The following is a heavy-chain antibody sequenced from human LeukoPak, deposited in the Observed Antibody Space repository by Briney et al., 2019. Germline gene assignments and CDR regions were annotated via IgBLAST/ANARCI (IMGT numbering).Heavy chain of an antibody. V-gene: IGHV1-8*01. CDR3: AREGATLPHDY. J-gene: IGHJ4*02. CDR1: GYTFTSYD. CDR2: MNPNSGNT. D-gene: IGHD5-24*01. Sequence: VASVKVSCKASGYTFTSYDINWVRQATGQGLEWMGWMNPNSGNTGYAQKFQGRVTMTRDTSISTAYMELSRLRSDDTAVYYCAREGATLPHDYWGQGTLVTVSS.